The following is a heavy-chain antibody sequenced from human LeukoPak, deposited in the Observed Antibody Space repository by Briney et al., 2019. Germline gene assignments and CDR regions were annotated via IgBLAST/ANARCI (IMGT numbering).Heavy chain of an antibody. D-gene: IGHD2-15*01. CDR2: IYYSGST. CDR3: ARHSDFLLNYYMDV. J-gene: IGHJ6*03. V-gene: IGHV4-39*01. Sequence: SETLSLTCTVSGGSISSSSYYWGWIRQPPGKGLEWIGSIYYSGSTYYNPSLKSRVTISVDTSKNQFSLKLSSVTAADTAVYYCARHSDFLLNYYMDVWGKGTTVTVSS. CDR1: GGSISSSSYY.